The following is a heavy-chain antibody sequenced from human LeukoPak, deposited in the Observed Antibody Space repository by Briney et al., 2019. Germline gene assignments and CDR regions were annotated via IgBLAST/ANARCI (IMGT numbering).Heavy chain of an antibody. D-gene: IGHD6-13*01. Sequence: PGGSPRLSCAASGFTFSSYGMHWVRQAPGKGLEWVAVIWYDGSNKYYADSVKGRFTISRDNSKNTLYLQMNSLRAEDTAVYYCARGVPRIAAARPYYWGQGTLVTVSS. CDR1: GFTFSSYG. CDR2: IWYDGSNK. V-gene: IGHV3-33*01. CDR3: ARGVPRIAAARPYY. J-gene: IGHJ4*02.